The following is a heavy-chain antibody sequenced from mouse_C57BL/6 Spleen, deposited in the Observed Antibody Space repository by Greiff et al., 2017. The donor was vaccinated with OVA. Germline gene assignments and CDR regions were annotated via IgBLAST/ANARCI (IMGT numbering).Heavy chain of an antibody. Sequence: QVQLQQPGAELVKPGASVKLSCKASGFTFTSYWMHWVKQRPGQGLEWIGMIHPNSGSTNYNEKFKSKATLTVDKSSSKAYMQLSNLTSEDSAVYYCAREDVTTVGFDYWGQGTTLTVSS. CDR1: GFTFTSYW. V-gene: IGHV1-64*01. J-gene: IGHJ2*01. CDR2: IHPNSGST. CDR3: AREDVTTVGFDY. D-gene: IGHD1-1*01.